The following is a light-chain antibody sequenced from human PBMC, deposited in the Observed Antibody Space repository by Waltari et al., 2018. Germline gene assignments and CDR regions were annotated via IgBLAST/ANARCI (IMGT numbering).Light chain of an antibody. CDR2: GGG. J-gene: IGLJ2*01. Sequence: QSALTQPASVSGSPGQSITISCTGTTSDVGTYNYVPWYQQHPGKVPTLLISGGGSRPPGVSYRFSGSKSGNTAFLTISGLQAEDEADYYCSSYTSRNTVVFGGGTKLTVL. CDR3: SSYTSRNTVV. V-gene: IGLV2-14*01. CDR1: TSDVGTYNY.